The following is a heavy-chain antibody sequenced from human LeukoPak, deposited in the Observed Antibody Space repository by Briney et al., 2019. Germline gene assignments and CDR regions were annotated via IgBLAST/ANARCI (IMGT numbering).Heavy chain of an antibody. CDR2: IKPKTDGETT. J-gene: IGHJ4*02. Sequence: GGSLRLSCAASGFTFSNAYMNWVRQAPGKGLEWVGRIKPKTDGETTEYAAPVKGRFSISRDDSKNMLYLQMNSLKTEDTAVYYCITPLPYSAQGGQGTQVTVSS. CDR3: ITPLPYSAQ. V-gene: IGHV3-15*07. D-gene: IGHD2-21*01. CDR1: GFTFSNAY.